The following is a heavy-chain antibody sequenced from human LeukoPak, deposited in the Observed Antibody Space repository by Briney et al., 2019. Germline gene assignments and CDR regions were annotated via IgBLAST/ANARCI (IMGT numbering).Heavy chain of an antibody. V-gene: IGHV3-23*01. CDR2: ISGSGGST. CDR1: GFTFSNYA. CDR3: AKFMGIAVAGTLTPSDY. Sequence: GGSLRLSCAASGFTFSNYAMSWVRQAPGKGLEWVSAISGSGGSTYYADSVKGRFTISRDNSKNTLYLQMNSLRAVDTAVYYCAKFMGIAVAGTLTPSDYWGQGPLVTVSS. D-gene: IGHD6-19*01. J-gene: IGHJ4*02.